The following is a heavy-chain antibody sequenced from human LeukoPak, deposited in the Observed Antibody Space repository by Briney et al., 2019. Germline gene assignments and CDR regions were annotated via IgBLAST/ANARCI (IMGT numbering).Heavy chain of an antibody. CDR1: GYTFTSYG. J-gene: IGHJ3*02. V-gene: IGHV1-18*01. CDR2: ISAYNGNT. CDR3: ARVKSIDGSGSPDAFDI. Sequence: ASVKVSCKASGYTFTSYGISWVRQAPGQGLEWMGWISAYNGNTNYAQKLQGRVTMTTDTSTSPAYMELRSLRSDDTTVYYCARVKSIDGSGSPDAFDIWGQGTMVTVSS. D-gene: IGHD3-10*01.